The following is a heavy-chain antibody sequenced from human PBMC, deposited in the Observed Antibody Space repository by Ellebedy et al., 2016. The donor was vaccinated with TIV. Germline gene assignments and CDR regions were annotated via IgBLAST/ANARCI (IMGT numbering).Heavy chain of an antibody. CDR3: ARGRIAAAGTGY. V-gene: IGHV3-30-3*01. CDR2: ISYDGSNK. D-gene: IGHD6-13*01. J-gene: IGHJ4*02. Sequence: GESLKISCAASGFTFSSYAMHWVRQAPGKGLEWVAVISYDGSNKYYADSVKGRFTISRDNSKNTLYLQMNSLRAEDTAVYYCARGRIAAAGTGYWGQGTLVTVSS. CDR1: GFTFSSYA.